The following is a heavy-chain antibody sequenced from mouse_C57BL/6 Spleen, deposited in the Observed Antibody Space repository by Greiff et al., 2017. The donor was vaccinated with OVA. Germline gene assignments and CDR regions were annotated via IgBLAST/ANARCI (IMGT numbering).Heavy chain of an antibody. CDR2: INPYNGDT. J-gene: IGHJ2*01. D-gene: IGHD2-1*01. Sequence: EVKLLESGPELVKPGDSVKISCKASGYSFTGYFMNWVMQSHGKSLEWIGRINPYNGDTFYNQKFKGKATLTVDKSSSTAHMELRSLTSEDSAVYYCARGDGKGYYFDYWGQGTTLTVSS. V-gene: IGHV1-20*01. CDR3: ARGDGKGYYFDY. CDR1: GYSFTGYF.